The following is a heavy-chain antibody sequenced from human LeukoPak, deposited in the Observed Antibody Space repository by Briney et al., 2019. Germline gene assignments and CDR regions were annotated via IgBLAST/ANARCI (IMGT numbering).Heavy chain of an antibody. CDR2: ISWNSGSI. J-gene: IGHJ4*02. D-gene: IGHD2-21*02. Sequence: PGRSLRLSCAASGFTFDDYAMHWVRQAPGKGLEWVSGISWNSGSIGYADSVKGRFTISRDNAKNSLYLQMNSLRAEDTALYYCAKDLTTYCGGDCSFDYWGQGTLVTVSS. CDR1: GFTFDDYA. V-gene: IGHV3-9*01. CDR3: AKDLTTYCGGDCSFDY.